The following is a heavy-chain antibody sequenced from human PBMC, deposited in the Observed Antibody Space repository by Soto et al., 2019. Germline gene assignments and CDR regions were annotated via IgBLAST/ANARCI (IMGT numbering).Heavy chain of an antibody. CDR2: IYYSGST. D-gene: IGHD3-9*01. J-gene: IGHJ6*02. CDR1: GGSIGSSSYY. V-gene: IGHV4-39*01. Sequence: SETLSLTCTVSGGSIGSSSYYWGWIRQPPGKGLEWIGSIYYSGSTYYNPSLKSRVTISVDTSKNQFSLKLSSVTAADTAVYYCARLSHRYWDWFPKDYYYGMDVWGQGTTVTVSS. CDR3: ARLSHRYWDWFPKDYYYGMDV.